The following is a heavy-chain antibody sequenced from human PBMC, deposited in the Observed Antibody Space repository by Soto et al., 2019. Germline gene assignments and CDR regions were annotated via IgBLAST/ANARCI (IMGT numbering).Heavy chain of an antibody. CDR3: AREWATYGMDV. Sequence: GASVKVSCKASGYTFTSYYMHWVRQAPGQGLEWMGIINPSGGSTSYAQKFQGRVTMTRNTSISTAYMELSSLRSEDTAVYYCAREWATYGMDVWGQGTTVTVSS. CDR2: INPSGGST. V-gene: IGHV1-46*01. D-gene: IGHD1-26*01. J-gene: IGHJ6*02. CDR1: GYTFTSYY.